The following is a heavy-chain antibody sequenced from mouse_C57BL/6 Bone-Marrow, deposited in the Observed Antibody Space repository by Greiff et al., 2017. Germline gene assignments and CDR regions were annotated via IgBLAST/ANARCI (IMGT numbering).Heavy chain of an antibody. CDR2: IYPGDGDT. D-gene: IGHD1-1*02. J-gene: IGHJ3*01. CDR1: GYAFSSSW. CDR3: AIWPDKWFAY. V-gene: IGHV1-82*01. Sequence: QVQLQQSGPELVKPGASVKISCKASGYAFSSSWMNWVKQRPGKGLEWIGRIYPGDGDTNYNGKFKGQATLTADKSSSTAYMQLSSLTSEDSAVYFCAIWPDKWFAYWGQGTLVTVSA.